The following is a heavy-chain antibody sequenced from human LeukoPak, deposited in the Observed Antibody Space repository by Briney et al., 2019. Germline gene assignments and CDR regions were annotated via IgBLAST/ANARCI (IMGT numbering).Heavy chain of an antibody. D-gene: IGHD3-10*01. V-gene: IGHV4-38-2*02. CDR3: AREGQELYDAFDI. CDR1: GYSISSGYY. Sequence: SETLSLTCTVSGYSISSGYYWGWIRQPPGKGLEWIGSIYHSGSTYYNPSLKSRVTISVDTSKNQFSLKLSSVTAADTAVYYCAREGQELYDAFDIWGQGTMVTVSS. CDR2: IYHSGST. J-gene: IGHJ3*02.